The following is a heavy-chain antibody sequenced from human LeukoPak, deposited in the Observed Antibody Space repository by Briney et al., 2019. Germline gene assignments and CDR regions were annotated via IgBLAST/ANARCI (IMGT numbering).Heavy chain of an antibody. CDR2: IYTSGST. V-gene: IGHV4-61*02. J-gene: IGHJ4*02. CDR1: GGSISSGSYY. CDR3: ARSQMATSGDYFDY. D-gene: IGHD5-24*01. Sequence: SETLSLTCTVSGGSISSGSYYWSWIRQPAGKGLEWIGRIYTSGSTNYNPSLKSRVTISVDTSKNQFSLKLSSVTAADTAVYYCARSQMATSGDYFDYWGQGTLVTVSS.